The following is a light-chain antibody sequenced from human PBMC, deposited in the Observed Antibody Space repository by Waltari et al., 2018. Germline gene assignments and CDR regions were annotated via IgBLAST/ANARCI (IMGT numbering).Light chain of an antibody. CDR1: KLGDKY. CDR2: QDT. J-gene: IGLJ2*01. CDR3: QAWDSSIVV. Sequence: SYELTQPPSVSVSPGQTASITCSGDKLGDKYACWYQQKPGQSPILVIYQDTKRPSGIPERFSCSNSGNTATLTISGTQAMDEADYYCQAWDSSIVVFGGGTKLTVV. V-gene: IGLV3-1*01.